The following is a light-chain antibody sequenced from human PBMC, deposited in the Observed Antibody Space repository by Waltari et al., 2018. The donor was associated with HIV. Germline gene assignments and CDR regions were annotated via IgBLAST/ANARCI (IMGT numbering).Light chain of an antibody. CDR2: YDS. CDR1: HIECKS. V-gene: IGLV3-21*04. Sequence: SSVLTHPPSVSVAPGQTPRLTYWGHHIECKSVPWYQQKPGKAPALVIYYDSDRPSGIPERFSGSNSGDTATLTISRVGDGDEADYYCQVWDSSSDHVLFGGGTKLTVL. J-gene: IGLJ3*02. CDR3: QVWDSSSDHVL.